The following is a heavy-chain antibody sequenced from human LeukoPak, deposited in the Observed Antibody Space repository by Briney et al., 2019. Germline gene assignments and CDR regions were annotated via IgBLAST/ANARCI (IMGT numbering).Heavy chain of an antibody. Sequence: SETLSLTCTVSGGSISSGDYYWSWIGQPPGKGLEWIGYIYYSGSTYYNPSLKSRVTISVDTSKNQFSLKLSSVTAADTAVYYCARDHYGDAGEDYWGQGTLVTVSS. CDR2: IYYSGST. CDR1: GGSISSGDYY. V-gene: IGHV4-30-4*01. D-gene: IGHD4-17*01. J-gene: IGHJ4*02. CDR3: ARDHYGDAGEDY.